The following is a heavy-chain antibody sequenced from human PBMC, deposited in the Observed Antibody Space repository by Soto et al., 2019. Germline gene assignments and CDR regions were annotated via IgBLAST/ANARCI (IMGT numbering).Heavy chain of an antibody. CDR2: MNPNSGNT. CDR1: GYTFTSYD. CDR3: ARGPGSWYYYYMDV. Sequence: QVQLVQSGAEVKKPGASVKVSCKASGYTFTSYDINWVRQATGQGLEWMGWMNPNSGNTDYAQKFQGRVTMTRNTSISTAYMELSSLRFEDTAVYYCARGPGSWYYYYMDVWGKGTTVTVSS. D-gene: IGHD6-13*01. V-gene: IGHV1-8*01. J-gene: IGHJ6*03.